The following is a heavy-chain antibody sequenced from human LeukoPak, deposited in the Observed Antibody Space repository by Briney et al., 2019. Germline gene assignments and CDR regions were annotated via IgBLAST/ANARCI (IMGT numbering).Heavy chain of an antibody. V-gene: IGHV4-59*08. J-gene: IGHJ5*02. CDR2: IYYSGST. Sequence: SETLSLTCTVSGGAISSYYWSWIRQPPGKGLEWIGYIYYSGSTNYNPPLKSRVTISVDTSKNQFSLKLSSVTAADTAVYYWARHGKMFDFWSGYYTNWFDPWGQGTLVTVSS. CDR3: ARHGKMFDFWSGYYTNWFDP. D-gene: IGHD3-3*01. CDR1: GGAISSYY.